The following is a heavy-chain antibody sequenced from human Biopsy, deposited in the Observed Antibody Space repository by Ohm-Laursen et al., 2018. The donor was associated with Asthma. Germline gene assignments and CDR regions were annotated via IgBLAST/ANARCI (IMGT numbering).Heavy chain of an antibody. CDR2: IYYSGST. CDR3: ARGPPVDRED. J-gene: IGHJ4*02. Sequence: TLSLTCTVSGGSVSTGSYYWNWIRQHPGKGLEWIGYIYYSGSTYYNPSLKSRVTISVDTSKNQFSLKLSSVTAADTAVYYCARGPPVDREDWGQGTLVTVSS. CDR1: GGSVSTGSYY. D-gene: IGHD5-24*01. V-gene: IGHV4-31*03.